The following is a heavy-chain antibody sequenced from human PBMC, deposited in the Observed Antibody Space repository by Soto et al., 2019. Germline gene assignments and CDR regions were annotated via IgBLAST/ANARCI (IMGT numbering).Heavy chain of an antibody. CDR3: ARDYYYDSSGLDWFDP. Sequence: GASVKVSCKASGYTFTSYGISWVRQAPGQGLEWMGWISAYNGNTNYAQKLQGRVTMTTDTSTSTAYMELRSLRSDDTAVYYCARDYYYDSSGLDWFDPWGQGTLVTVSS. V-gene: IGHV1-18*01. J-gene: IGHJ5*02. D-gene: IGHD3-22*01. CDR2: ISAYNGNT. CDR1: GYTFTSYG.